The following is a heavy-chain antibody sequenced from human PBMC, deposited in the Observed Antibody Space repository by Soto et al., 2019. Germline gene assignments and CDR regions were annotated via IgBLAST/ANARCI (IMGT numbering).Heavy chain of an antibody. J-gene: IGHJ6*02. CDR2: ISSSSSYI. Sequence: GGSLRLSCAASGFTFSSYSMNWVRQAPGKGLGWVSSISSSSSYIYYADSVKGRFTISRDNAKNSLYLQMNSLRAEDTAVYYCARARGYDSFYYYGMDVWGQGTTVTVSS. CDR1: GFTFSSYS. D-gene: IGHD5-12*01. CDR3: ARARGYDSFYYYGMDV. V-gene: IGHV3-21*01.